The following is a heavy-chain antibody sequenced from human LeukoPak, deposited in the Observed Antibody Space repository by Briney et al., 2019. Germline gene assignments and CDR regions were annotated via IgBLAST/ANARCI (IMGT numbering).Heavy chain of an antibody. V-gene: IGHV4-39*01. CDR3: ARQYSSGFPIDYYMDV. J-gene: IGHJ6*03. CDR1: GGSISSSSYY. D-gene: IGHD6-19*01. CDR2: IYYSGST. Sequence: PSETLSLTCTVSGGSISSSSYYWGWIRQPPGKGLEWIGSIYYSGSTYYNPSLKSRVTISVDTSKNQFSLKLSSVTAADTAVYYCARQYSSGFPIDYYMDVWGKGTTVTVSS.